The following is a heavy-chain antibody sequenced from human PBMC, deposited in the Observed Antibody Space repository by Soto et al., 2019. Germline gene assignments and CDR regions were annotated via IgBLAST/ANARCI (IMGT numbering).Heavy chain of an antibody. CDR3: TRGGITIFGVVTSDY. D-gene: IGHD3-3*01. Sequence: GGSLRLSCTASGFTLGDYAMSWFRQAPGKGLEWVGFIRSKAYGGTTEYAASVKGRFTISRDDSKSIAYLQMNSLKTEDTAVYYCTRGGITIFGVVTSDYWGQGTLVTVSS. J-gene: IGHJ4*02. V-gene: IGHV3-49*03. CDR1: GFTLGDYA. CDR2: IRSKAYGGTT.